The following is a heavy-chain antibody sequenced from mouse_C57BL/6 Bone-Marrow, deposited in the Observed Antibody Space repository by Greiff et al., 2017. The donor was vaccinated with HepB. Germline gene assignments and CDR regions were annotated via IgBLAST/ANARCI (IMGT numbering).Heavy chain of an antibody. CDR1: GFTFSDFY. J-gene: IGHJ3*01. CDR2: SRNKANDYTT. D-gene: IGHD1-1*01. CDR3: ARDGDYGSSTWFAY. V-gene: IGHV7-1*01. Sequence: EVQLVESGGGLVQSGRSLRLSCATSGFTFSDFYMEWVRQAPGKGLEWIAASRNKANDYTTEYSASVKGRFIVSRDTSQSILYLQMNALRAEDTAIYYCARDGDYGSSTWFAYWGQGTLVTVSA.